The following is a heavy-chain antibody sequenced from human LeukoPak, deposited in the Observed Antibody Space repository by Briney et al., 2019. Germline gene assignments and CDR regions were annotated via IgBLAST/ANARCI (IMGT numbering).Heavy chain of an antibody. CDR2: INPNNGAT. J-gene: IGHJ4*02. Sequence: GASVKVSCKASGYTFTGYYMHWVRQAPGQGLEWMGRINPNNGATNYAQTLQGRVAMTGDTSISTAYMELSSLRSDDTAVYYCTRESGSYHGNDYWGQGTLVTVSS. V-gene: IGHV1-2*06. CDR1: GYTFTGYY. CDR3: TRESGSYHGNDY. D-gene: IGHD1-26*01.